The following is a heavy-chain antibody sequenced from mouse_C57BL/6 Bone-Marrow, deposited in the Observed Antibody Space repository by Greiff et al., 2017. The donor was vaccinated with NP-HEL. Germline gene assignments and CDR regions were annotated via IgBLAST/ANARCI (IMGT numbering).Heavy chain of an antibody. Sequence: VQLKQSGPELVKPGASVKISCKASGYSFTGYYMNWVKQSPEKSLEWIGEINPSTGGTTYNQKFKAKATLTVDKSSSTAYMQLKSLTSEDSAVYDCAPGGEHGLRIAYWGQGTLVTVSA. J-gene: IGHJ3*01. CDR1: GYSFTGYY. CDR2: INPSTGGT. V-gene: IGHV1-42*01. CDR3: APGGEHGLRIAY. D-gene: IGHD3-1*01.